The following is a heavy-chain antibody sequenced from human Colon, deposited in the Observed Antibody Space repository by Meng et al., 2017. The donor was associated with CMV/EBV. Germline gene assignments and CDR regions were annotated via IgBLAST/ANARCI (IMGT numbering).Heavy chain of an antibody. Sequence: GESLKISCAASGFTFSSYAMHWVRQAPGKGLEWVAVISYDGSNKYYADSVKGRFTISRDNSKNTLYLQMNSLRAEDTAVYYCAREGNSWELGDYFDYWGQGTLVTVSS. V-gene: IGHV3-30-3*01. CDR3: AREGNSWELGDYFDY. J-gene: IGHJ4*02. D-gene: IGHD1-26*01. CDR2: ISYDGSNK. CDR1: GFTFSSYA.